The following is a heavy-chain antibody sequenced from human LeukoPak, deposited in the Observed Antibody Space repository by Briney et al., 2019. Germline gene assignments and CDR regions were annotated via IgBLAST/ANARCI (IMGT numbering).Heavy chain of an antibody. CDR1: GYTFTGYY. CDR2: ISAYNGNT. D-gene: IGHD6-13*01. CDR3: ARNGKRGSWYGYYYMDV. Sequence: ASVKVSCKASGYTFTGYYMHWVRQAPGQGLEWMGWISAYNGNTNYAQNLQGRVTMTTDTSTTTAYMELRSLRSDDTAVYYCARNGKRGSWYGYYYMDVWGKGTTVTVSS. J-gene: IGHJ6*03. V-gene: IGHV1-18*04.